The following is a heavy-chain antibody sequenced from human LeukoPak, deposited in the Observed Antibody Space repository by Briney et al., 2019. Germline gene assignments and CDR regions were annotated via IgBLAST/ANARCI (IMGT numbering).Heavy chain of an antibody. CDR2: ISGSGGST. D-gene: IGHD6-19*01. V-gene: IGHV3-23*01. CDR3: AKGSGYQQWLVRTYYFDY. Sequence: GGSLRLSCAASGFTFDDYAMHWVRQAPGKGLEWVSAISGSGGSTYYADSVKGRFTISRDNSKNTLYLQMNSLRAEDTAVYYCAKGSGYQQWLVRTYYFDYWGQGTLVTVSS. J-gene: IGHJ4*02. CDR1: GFTFDDYA.